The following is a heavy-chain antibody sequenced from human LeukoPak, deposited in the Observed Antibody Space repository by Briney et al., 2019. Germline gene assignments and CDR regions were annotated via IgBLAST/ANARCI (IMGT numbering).Heavy chain of an antibody. CDR3: AKDQVWIVVGSFDY. CDR1: GFTFSSYA. J-gene: IGHJ4*02. D-gene: IGHD3-22*01. CDR2: ISGSGGST. Sequence: GWSLRLSCAASGFTFSSYAMSWVRQAPGKGLEWVSGISGSGGSTYYADSVKGRFTISRDNSKNTLYLQMTNLRAEDTTVYYCAKDQVWIVVGSFDYWGQGTLVTVSS. V-gene: IGHV3-23*01.